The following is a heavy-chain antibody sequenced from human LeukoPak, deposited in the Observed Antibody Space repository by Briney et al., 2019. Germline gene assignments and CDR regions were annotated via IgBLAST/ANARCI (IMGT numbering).Heavy chain of an antibody. J-gene: IGHJ3*02. CDR3: ARGRNRDGEQQLGDAFDI. CDR2: IYYSGST. D-gene: IGHD6-13*01. CDR1: GGSISGSSYY. Sequence: SETLSLTCTVSGGSISGSSYYWGWIRQPPGKGLEWIGSIYYSGSTYYNPSLKSRVTISVDTSKNQFSLKLNSVTATVTAVYYCARGRNRDGEQQLGDAFDIWGQGTMVTVSS. V-gene: IGHV4-39*01.